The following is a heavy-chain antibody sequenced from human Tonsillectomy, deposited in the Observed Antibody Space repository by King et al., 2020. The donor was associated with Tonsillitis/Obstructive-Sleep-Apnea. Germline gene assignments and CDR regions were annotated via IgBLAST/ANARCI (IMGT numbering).Heavy chain of an antibody. Sequence: QLVQSGGGVVQPGRSLRLSCAASGFTFSSYAMYWVRQAPGKGLEWVAIMSYDGSNKYYADSVKGRFTISRDNSKNTLYLQLNSLRAEDTAVYYCARDSLGHYFDYWGQGTLVTVSS. CDR3: ARDSLGHYFDY. CDR2: MSYDGSNK. D-gene: IGHD3-16*01. V-gene: IGHV3-30*04. CDR1: GFTFSSYA. J-gene: IGHJ4*02.